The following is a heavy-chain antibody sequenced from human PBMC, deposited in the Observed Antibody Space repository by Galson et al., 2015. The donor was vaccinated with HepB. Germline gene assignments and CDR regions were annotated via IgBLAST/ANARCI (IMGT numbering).Heavy chain of an antibody. Sequence: SVKVSCKASGGTFSSYAISWVRQAPGQGLEWMGGIIPIFGTANYAQKFQGRVTITADESTSTAYMELSSLRSEDTAVYYCARDRKSWFGELSYYYGMDVWGQGTTVTVSS. J-gene: IGHJ6*02. D-gene: IGHD3-10*01. CDR3: ARDRKSWFGELSYYYGMDV. CDR1: GGTFSSYA. CDR2: IIPIFGTA. V-gene: IGHV1-69*13.